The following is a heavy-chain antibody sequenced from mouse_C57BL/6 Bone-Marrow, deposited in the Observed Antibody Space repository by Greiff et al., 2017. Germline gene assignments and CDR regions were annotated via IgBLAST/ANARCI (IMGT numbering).Heavy chain of an antibody. CDR1: GFTFSSYA. V-gene: IGHV5-4*01. D-gene: IGHD2-2*01. Sequence: EVKVVESGGGLVKPGGSLKLSCAASGFTFSSYAMSWVRQTPEKRLEWVATISDGGSYTYYPDNVKGRFTISRDNAKNNLYLQMSHLKSEDTAMYYCARDAHGYPGYFDVWGTGTTVTVSS. J-gene: IGHJ1*03. CDR2: ISDGGSYT. CDR3: ARDAHGYPGYFDV.